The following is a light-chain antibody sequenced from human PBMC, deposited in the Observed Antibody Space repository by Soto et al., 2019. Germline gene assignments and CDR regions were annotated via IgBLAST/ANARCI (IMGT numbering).Light chain of an antibody. V-gene: IGKV1-5*01. Sequence: DIQMTQSPSALSASVGDRVTITCRASQSISSWLAWYQQKPGKAPKLLIYGASTLRSGVPSRFSGSGSGTEFTLTVSSLQPEDFATYYCQQLNAYPHSFGGGTKVDI. J-gene: IGKJ4*01. CDR3: QQLNAYPHS. CDR1: QSISSW. CDR2: GAS.